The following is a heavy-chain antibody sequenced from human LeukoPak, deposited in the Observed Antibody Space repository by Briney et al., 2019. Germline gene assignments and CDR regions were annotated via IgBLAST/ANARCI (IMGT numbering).Heavy chain of an antibody. Sequence: ASVKVSCKASGYTFTGYYMHWVRQAPGHGLEWMGWINPNSGGTNYAQKFQGRVTMTRDTSISTAYMELSRLRSDDTAVYYCARAAELTYYVYYYYYMDVWGKGTTVTVSS. D-gene: IGHD3-10*02. CDR3: ARAAELTYYVYYYYYMDV. V-gene: IGHV1-2*02. J-gene: IGHJ6*03. CDR2: INPNSGGT. CDR1: GYTFTGYY.